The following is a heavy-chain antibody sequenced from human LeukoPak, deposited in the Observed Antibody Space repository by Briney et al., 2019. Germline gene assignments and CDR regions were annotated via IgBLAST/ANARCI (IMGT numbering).Heavy chain of an antibody. CDR1: GGSISSYY. CDR3: ARVGSDYDFWSGYYKGANAFDI. CDR2: IYYSGST. V-gene: IGHV4-59*01. J-gene: IGHJ3*02. D-gene: IGHD3-3*01. Sequence: PSETLSLTCTVSGGSISSYYWSWIRQPPGKGLEWIGYIYYSGSTNYNPSLKSRVTISLDTSKNQSSLKLSSVTAADTAVYYCARVGSDYDFWSGYYKGANAFDIWGQGTMVTVSS.